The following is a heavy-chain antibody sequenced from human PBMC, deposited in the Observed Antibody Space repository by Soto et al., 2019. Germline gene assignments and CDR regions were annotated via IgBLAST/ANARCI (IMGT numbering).Heavy chain of an antibody. Sequence: ETLSLTCTVSGECVSNHYWTWIRQPAGQGLEWLGRLYNDERTNYNPSLKSRLTMSMDTSKNQFSLKLTSVTAADSAVYFCAREPLAHSYFDFWGQGILVTVSS. CDR3: AREPLAHSYFDF. V-gene: IGHV4-4*07. CDR1: GECVSNHY. CDR2: LYNDERT. J-gene: IGHJ4*02.